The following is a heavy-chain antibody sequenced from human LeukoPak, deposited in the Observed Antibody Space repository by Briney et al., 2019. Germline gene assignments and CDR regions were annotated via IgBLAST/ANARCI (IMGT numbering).Heavy chain of an antibody. CDR2: ISTYNGNT. CDR1: GYTFTSYG. J-gene: IGHJ5*02. CDR3: ARGGDHYYGSGNWFDP. D-gene: IGHD3-10*01. Sequence: ASVKVSCKASGYTFTSYGISWVRQAPGQGLEWMGWISTYNGNTNYAQKLQGRVTMTTGTSTSTAYMELRSLRSEDTAVYYCARGGDHYYGSGNWFDPWGQGTLVTVSS. V-gene: IGHV1-18*01.